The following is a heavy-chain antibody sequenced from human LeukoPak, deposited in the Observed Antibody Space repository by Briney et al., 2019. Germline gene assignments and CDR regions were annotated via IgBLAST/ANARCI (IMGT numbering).Heavy chain of an antibody. CDR2: INPDGSAK. CDR3: ATKER. V-gene: IGHV3-7*05. J-gene: IGHJ4*02. Sequence: PGGSLRLSCAASGFTFSNNWLTWVRHAPGKGLEWVANINPDGSAKDYVDSVKGRFTISRDKAKNSLYLQMNSLRAEDTAIYYCATKERWGQGTLVTVSS. CDR1: GFTFSNNW.